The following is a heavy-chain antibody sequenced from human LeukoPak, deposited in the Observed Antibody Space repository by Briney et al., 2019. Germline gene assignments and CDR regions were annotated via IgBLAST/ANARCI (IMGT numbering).Heavy chain of an antibody. J-gene: IGHJ4*02. D-gene: IGHD6-6*01. V-gene: IGHV3-23*01. CDR3: AKSPSIAARPWAGFDY. CDR1: GFTFSSYA. Sequence: QPGGSLRLSCAASGFTFSSYAMSWVRQAPGKGLEWVSAISGSGGSTYYADSVKGRFTISRDNSKNTLYLQMNSLRAEDTAVYYCAKSPSIAARPWAGFDYWGQGTLVTVSS. CDR2: ISGSGGST.